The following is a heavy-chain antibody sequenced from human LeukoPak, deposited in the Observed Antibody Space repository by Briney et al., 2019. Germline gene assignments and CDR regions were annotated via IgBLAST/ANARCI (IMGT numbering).Heavy chain of an antibody. CDR2: IYYSGST. CDR3: ARDKGYCSGGSCYPSWFDP. CDR1: GGSISSSSYY. D-gene: IGHD2-15*01. V-gene: IGHV4-39*07. Sequence: PSETLSLTCTVSGGSISSSSYYWGWIRQPPGKGLEWIGSIYYSGSTYYNPSLKSRVTISVDTSKNQFSLKLSSVTAADTAVYYCARDKGYCSGGSCYPSWFDPWGQGTLVTVSS. J-gene: IGHJ5*02.